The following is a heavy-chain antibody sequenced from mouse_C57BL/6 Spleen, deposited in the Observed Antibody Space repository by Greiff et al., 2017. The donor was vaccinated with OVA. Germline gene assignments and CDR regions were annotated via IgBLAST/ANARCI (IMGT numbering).Heavy chain of an antibody. CDR2: IDPSDSYT. Sequence: QVQLQQPGAELVKPGASVKLSCKASGYTFTSYWMQWVKQRPGQGLEWLGEIDPSDSYTNYNQKFKGKATLTVDTSSSTAYMQLSSLTSEDSAVYYCARVLRRDAMDYWGQGTSVTVSS. V-gene: IGHV1-50*01. D-gene: IGHD1-1*01. CDR3: ARVLRRDAMDY. J-gene: IGHJ4*01. CDR1: GYTFTSYW.